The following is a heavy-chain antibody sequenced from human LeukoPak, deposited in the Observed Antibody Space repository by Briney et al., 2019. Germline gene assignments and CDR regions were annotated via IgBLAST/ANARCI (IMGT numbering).Heavy chain of an antibody. Sequence: SETLSLTCAVYGGSFSGYYWSWIRQPPGKGLEWIGEIYHSGSTNYNPSLKSRVTISVDKSKNQFSLKLSSVTAADTAVYYCARARWVAATMNFDYWGQGTLVTVSS. CDR2: IYHSGST. D-gene: IGHD2-15*01. J-gene: IGHJ4*02. V-gene: IGHV4-34*01. CDR1: GGSFSGYY. CDR3: ARARWVAATMNFDY.